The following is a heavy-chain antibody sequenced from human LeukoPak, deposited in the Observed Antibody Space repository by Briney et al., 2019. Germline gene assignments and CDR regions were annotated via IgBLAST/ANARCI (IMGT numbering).Heavy chain of an antibody. CDR1: GFTFSSYE. Sequence: PGGSLILSCAASGFTFSSYEMNWVRQAPGKGLEWVSYISSSGSTIYYADSVKGRFTISRDNAKNSLHLQMNSLRAEDTAVYYCASQIAVAGPFDYWGQGTLVTVSS. D-gene: IGHD6-19*01. V-gene: IGHV3-48*03. CDR2: ISSSGSTI. CDR3: ASQIAVAGPFDY. J-gene: IGHJ4*02.